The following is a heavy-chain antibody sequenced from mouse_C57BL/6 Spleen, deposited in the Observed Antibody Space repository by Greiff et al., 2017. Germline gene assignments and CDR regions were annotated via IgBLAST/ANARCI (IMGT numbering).Heavy chain of an antibody. Sequence: EVKLQESGPGLLKPFQSLSLTCSVTGYSITSGYYWNWIRQFPGNNLEWMGYISYDGCNNYNPTLKNRISITRDTSKNQFFLKLKSVTTEDTATYYCARETDYFDYWGQGTTLTVSS. J-gene: IGHJ2*01. CDR2: ISYDGCN. CDR3: ARETDYFDY. CDR1: GYSITSGYY. V-gene: IGHV3-6*01.